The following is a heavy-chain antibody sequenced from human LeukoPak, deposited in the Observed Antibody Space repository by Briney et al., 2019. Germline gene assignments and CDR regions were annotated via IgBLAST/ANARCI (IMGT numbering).Heavy chain of an antibody. J-gene: IGHJ4*02. D-gene: IGHD6-13*01. CDR1: GGSIIISNSY. CDR2: IDYSGNT. Sequence: SETLSLTCTVSGGSIIISNSYWDWMRQPPGQGLEWIGSIDYSGNTYYNPSLKSRVTISVDTSRNQFSLKLSSVTAADTAVYYCARAGVVAAAFDYWGQGTLVTVSS. V-gene: IGHV4-39*07. CDR3: ARAGVVAAAFDY.